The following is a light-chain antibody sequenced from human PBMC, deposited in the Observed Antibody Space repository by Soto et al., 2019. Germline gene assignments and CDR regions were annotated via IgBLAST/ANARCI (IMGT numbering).Light chain of an antibody. CDR1: QSVSSY. CDR2: DAS. CDR3: QQYHIYSGT. J-gene: IGKJ1*01. Sequence: EIVLTQSPATLSLSPGERANLSCRASQSVSSYLAWYQQKPGQAPRLLIYDASNRATGIPARFSGSGSGTEFTLTINSLQPDDFATYYCQQYHIYSGTFGQGTKVDIK. V-gene: IGKV3-11*01.